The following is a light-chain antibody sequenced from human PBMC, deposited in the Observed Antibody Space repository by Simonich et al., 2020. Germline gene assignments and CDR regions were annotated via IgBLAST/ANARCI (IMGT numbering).Light chain of an antibody. CDR3: SSYTSSSTLV. CDR2: DVS. J-gene: IGLJ2*01. V-gene: IGLV2-14*03. Sequence: QSALTQPDSVSGSPGQSITISCTGTSSDVGGYNYVSWYQQHPGKAPKLVIYDVSNRPSGGSNRVSGSKSGNTASLTISGLQAEDEADYYCSSYTSSSTLVFGGGTKLTVL. CDR1: SSDVGGYNY.